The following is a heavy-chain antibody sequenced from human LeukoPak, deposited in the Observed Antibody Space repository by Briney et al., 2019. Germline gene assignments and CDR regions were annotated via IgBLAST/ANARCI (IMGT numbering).Heavy chain of an antibody. CDR2: INPNSGGT. Sequence: ASVKVSCKASGYTFTGYYMHWVRQAPEQGLEWMGWINPNSGGTNYAQKFQGRVTMTRDTSISTAYMELSRLRSDDTAVYYCARSTPVEMATIKGVLFDYWGQGTLVTVSS. J-gene: IGHJ4*02. D-gene: IGHD5-24*01. V-gene: IGHV1-2*02. CDR3: ARSTPVEMATIKGVLFDY. CDR1: GYTFTGYY.